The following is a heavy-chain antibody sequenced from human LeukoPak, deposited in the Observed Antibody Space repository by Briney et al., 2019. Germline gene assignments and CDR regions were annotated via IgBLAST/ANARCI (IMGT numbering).Heavy chain of an antibody. CDR3: ARGYSSGWSLGY. CDR1: GFTFNNYG. J-gene: IGHJ4*02. Sequence: GRSLRLSCAASGFTFNNYGMHWVRQAPGKGLEWVSSISSSSSYIYYADSVKGRFTISRDNAKNSLYLQMNSLRAEDTAVYYCARGYSSGWSLGYWGQGTLVTVSS. V-gene: IGHV3-21*01. D-gene: IGHD6-19*01. CDR2: ISSSSSYI.